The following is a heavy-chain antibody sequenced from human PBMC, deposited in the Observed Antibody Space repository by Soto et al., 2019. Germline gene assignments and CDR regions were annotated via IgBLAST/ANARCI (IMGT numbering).Heavy chain of an antibody. V-gene: IGHV1-69*01. J-gene: IGHJ6*02. CDR3: ARWGCPGGGCINGLDV. CDR2: VIPIFGTT. D-gene: IGHD2-8*02. CDR1: GGTFSTYV. Sequence: QVQLVQSGAEVKKPGSSVKVSCKASGGTFSTYVISWVRQAPGQGLEWMGGVIPIFGTTNYAQKFLGRVTITSDESANTAYMERSSLRSEDTALYFCARWGCPGGGCINGLDVWGQGTTVTVSS.